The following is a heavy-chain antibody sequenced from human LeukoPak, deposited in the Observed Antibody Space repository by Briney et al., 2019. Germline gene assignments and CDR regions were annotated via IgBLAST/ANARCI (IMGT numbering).Heavy chain of an antibody. V-gene: IGHV3-9*01. D-gene: IGHD3-22*01. CDR2: ISWNSNNI. Sequence: GGSLRLSCAASGFTFSSYAMHWVRQAPGKGLEWVSGISWNSNNIDYADSVKGRFTISRDNAKNSLYLQMNSLRPEDTALYYCAKDDDSDRGFDYWGQGTLVTVSS. CDR3: AKDDDSDRGFDY. CDR1: GFTFSSYA. J-gene: IGHJ4*01.